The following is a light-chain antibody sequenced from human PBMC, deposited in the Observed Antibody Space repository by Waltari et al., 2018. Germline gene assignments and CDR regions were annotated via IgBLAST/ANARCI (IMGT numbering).Light chain of an antibody. V-gene: IGLV1-36*01. CDR2: YNN. Sequence: QPMLTQPPSLSGAPRQGVTISCSGSNSNIGTNAVSWYQHLPGQAPKLLIYYNNLVASGVSDRFSGSKSGTSASQATSRLQSDDEAHYYCATWDDSLRGPVFGGGTKLTVL. CDR3: ATWDDSLRGPV. J-gene: IGLJ3*02. CDR1: NSNIGTNA.